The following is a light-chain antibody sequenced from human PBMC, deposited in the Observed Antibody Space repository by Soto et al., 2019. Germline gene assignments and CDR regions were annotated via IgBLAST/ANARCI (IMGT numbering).Light chain of an antibody. J-gene: IGKJ1*01. CDR3: QQYFEWPPMT. V-gene: IGKV3-15*01. CDR1: ETVATN. Sequence: EVVMTQSPATLSVSPGERATLSCRASETVATNLAWYQQKPGQAPRLLISGASTRAAGIPDRLRGSGSGTEFTLTISSLRSEDSAIYYCQQYFEWPPMTFGQGTKVEI. CDR2: GAS.